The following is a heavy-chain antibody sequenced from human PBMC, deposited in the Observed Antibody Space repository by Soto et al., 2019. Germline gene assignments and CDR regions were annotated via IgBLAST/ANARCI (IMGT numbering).Heavy chain of an antibody. V-gene: IGHV3-30*18. CDR3: AKEGPGGGRHFYYGMDV. J-gene: IGHJ6*02. D-gene: IGHD1-26*01. CDR2: ITNDGNNE. CDR1: GFVFSDYG. Sequence: KLVESGGGVVQPGRSLRLSCAASGFVFSDYGMHWVRQAPGKGLEWVALITNDGNNEFYRESVKGRFSISRGRSTNTVDLLMNSLRPEDTGVYYCAKEGPGGGRHFYYGMDVWGQGTTVIVSS.